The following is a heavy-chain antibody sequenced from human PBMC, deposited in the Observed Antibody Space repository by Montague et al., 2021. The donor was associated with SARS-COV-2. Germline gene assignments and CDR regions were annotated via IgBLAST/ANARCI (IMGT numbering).Heavy chain of an antibody. CDR1: RGSFSNYY. CDR2: INQCGAP. D-gene: IGHD3-9*01. J-gene: IGHJ3*02. V-gene: IGHV4-34*01. Sequence: SETLSLTCAVARGSFSNYYWTWIRQSPGKGLEWIGEINQCGAPNYTPSLRSGVTISLDTSKKQISLKLNSVTVADTAVFFCARGRPVQGSFRHFDSISSGALDIWAQGSLVIVSS. CDR3: ARGRPVQGSFRHFDSISSGALDI.